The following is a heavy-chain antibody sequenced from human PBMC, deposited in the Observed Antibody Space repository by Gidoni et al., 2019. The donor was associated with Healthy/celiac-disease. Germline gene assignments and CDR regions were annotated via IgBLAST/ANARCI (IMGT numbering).Heavy chain of an antibody. CDR2: IYYCGST. CDR3: ARRICSGGSCYEY. D-gene: IGHD2-15*01. Sequence: QLQLQESGPGLVKPSETLSLTCTVSGGSISRSSYYWDWIRQPPGKGLEWIGSIYYCGSTYYNPSLKSRVTISVDTSKNQFSLKLSSVTAADTAVYYCARRICSGGSCYEYWGQGTLVTVSS. J-gene: IGHJ4*02. V-gene: IGHV4-39*01. CDR1: GGSISRSSYY.